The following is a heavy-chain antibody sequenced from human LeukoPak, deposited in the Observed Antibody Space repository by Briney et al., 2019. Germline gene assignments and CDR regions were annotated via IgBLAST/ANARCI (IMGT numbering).Heavy chain of an antibody. J-gene: IGHJ4*02. Sequence: PGGSLRLSCAASGFTVSSNYMSWVRQAPGKGLEWVSVIYSGDSTYYADSVKGRFIISRDNSKNALSLQLNSLRPEDTALYYCAKHFCTGLDCSLFDSWGQGTLVTVSS. CDR2: IYSGDST. V-gene: IGHV3-53*01. CDR1: GFTVSSNY. CDR3: AKHFCTGLDCSLFDS. D-gene: IGHD3/OR15-3a*01.